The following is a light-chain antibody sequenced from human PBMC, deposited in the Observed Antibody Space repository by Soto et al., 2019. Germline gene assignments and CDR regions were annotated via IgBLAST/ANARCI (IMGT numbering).Light chain of an antibody. V-gene: IGKV4-1*01. CDR3: QQYYSTPCT. CDR2: WAP. Sequence: MTKSKDYLDVSLGERATMNCKSSQSVLYSSNNKIYFAWYHQNPEQPPHVLVYWAPTRESVVPQLCSGSASGADFIVTISSLQADDVAVYYCQQYYSTPCTFGQGTKVDI. J-gene: IGKJ1*01. CDR1: QSVLYSSNNKIY.